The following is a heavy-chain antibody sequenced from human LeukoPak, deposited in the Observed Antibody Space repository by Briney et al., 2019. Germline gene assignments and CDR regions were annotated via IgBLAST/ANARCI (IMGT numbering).Heavy chain of an antibody. J-gene: IGHJ4*02. Sequence: GGSLRLSCAASGFTFSSYSMNWVRQAPGKGLEWVSSISSSSSYIYYADSVKGRFTISRDNAKNSLYLQMNSLRAEDTAVYYCARGGSGSCKDYWGQGTLVTVSS. CDR3: ARGGSGSCKDY. V-gene: IGHV3-21*01. D-gene: IGHD3-10*01. CDR2: ISSSSSYI. CDR1: GFTFSSYS.